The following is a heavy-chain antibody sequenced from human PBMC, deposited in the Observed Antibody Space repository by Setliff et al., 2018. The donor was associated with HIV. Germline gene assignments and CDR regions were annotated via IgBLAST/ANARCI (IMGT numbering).Heavy chain of an antibody. J-gene: IGHJ4*01. CDR3: ARDGLLVAGIRFDY. CDR2: IIPAFGTA. CDR1: GGTFSSYA. V-gene: IGHV1-69*05. Sequence: SVKVSCKTSGGTFSSYAVSWVRQAPGQGLEWTGGIIPAFGTASYAQKFQGRVTITTDESTSTAYMELSGLRSEDTAVYFCARDGLLVAGIRFDYWGQGTLVTVS. D-gene: IGHD6-19*01.